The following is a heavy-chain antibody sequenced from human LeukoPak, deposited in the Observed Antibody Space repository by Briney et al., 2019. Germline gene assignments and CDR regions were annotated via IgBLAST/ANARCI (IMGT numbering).Heavy chain of an antibody. CDR2: INPNSGGT. D-gene: IGHD5-12*01. J-gene: IGHJ6*03. CDR1: GYTFTGYY. V-gene: IGHV1-2*02. CDR3: ARVALYSGYEGYMDV. Sequence: AASVKVSCKASGYTFTGYYMHWVRQAPGQGLEWMGWINPNSGGTNYAQKFQGRVTMTRDTSISTAYMELSRLRSDDTAVYYCARVALYSGYEGYMDVSGKGTTVTVSS.